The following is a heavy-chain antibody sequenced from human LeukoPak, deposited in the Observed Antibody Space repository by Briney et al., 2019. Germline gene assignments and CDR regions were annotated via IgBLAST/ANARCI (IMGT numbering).Heavy chain of an antibody. CDR2: ISAYNGNT. D-gene: IGHD3-22*01. Sequence: ASVKVSCKASGYTFTSYGISWVRQAPGQGLEWMGWISAYNGNTNYAQKLQGRVTMTTDTSTSTAYMELRSLRSDDTAVYYCARDGTYYGSSGYHKVFDYWGQGTLVTVSS. CDR3: ARDGTYYGSSGYHKVFDY. J-gene: IGHJ4*02. V-gene: IGHV1-18*01. CDR1: GYTFTSYG.